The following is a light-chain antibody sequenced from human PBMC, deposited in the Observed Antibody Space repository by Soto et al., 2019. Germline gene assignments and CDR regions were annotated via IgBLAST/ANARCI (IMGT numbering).Light chain of an antibody. CDR3: LQDFSYPRT. CDR2: GAS. J-gene: IGKJ1*01. CDR1: QGIGTE. Sequence: AIQTTQSRSSLSASVGDRVTITCRASQGIGTELGWYQLKPGKAPKLLAYGASTLQGGVLPRFSGSGSGTDFTLTISSLRPDGFATYYCLQDFSYPRTFGQGTKVDIK. V-gene: IGKV1-6*02.